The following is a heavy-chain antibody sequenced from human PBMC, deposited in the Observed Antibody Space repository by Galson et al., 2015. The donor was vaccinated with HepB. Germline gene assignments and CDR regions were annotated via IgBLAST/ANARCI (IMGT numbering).Heavy chain of an antibody. CDR2: INPSGGST. Sequence: SVKVSCKASGYTFTSYYMHWVRQAPGQGLEWMGIINPSGGSTSYAQKFQGRVTMTRDTSTSTVYMELSSLRSEDTAVYYCARGQFIAVAGRGLGAFDIWGQGTMVTVSS. J-gene: IGHJ3*02. V-gene: IGHV1-46*03. D-gene: IGHD6-19*01. CDR3: ARGQFIAVAGRGLGAFDI. CDR1: GYTFTSYY.